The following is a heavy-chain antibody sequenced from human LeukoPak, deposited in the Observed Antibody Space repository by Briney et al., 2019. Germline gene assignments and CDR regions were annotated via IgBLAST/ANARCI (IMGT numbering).Heavy chain of an antibody. CDR1: GFTFSNYI. CDR3: AREDIVVVPEGMDYDH. D-gene: IGHD2-2*01. J-gene: IGHJ4*02. Sequence: GSLRLSCSASGFTFSNYIMSWVRQAPGKGLEWVSTSGRTDDYIYYTDSVKGRFIISRDDAKNSVYLQMNSLRAEDTAVYYCAREDIVVVPEGMDYDHWGQGTLVTVSS. V-gene: IGHV3-21*06. CDR2: SGRTDDYI.